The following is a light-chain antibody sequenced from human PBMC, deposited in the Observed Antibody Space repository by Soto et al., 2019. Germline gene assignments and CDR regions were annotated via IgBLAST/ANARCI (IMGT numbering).Light chain of an antibody. V-gene: IGKV1-39*01. CDR1: ESISRH. CDR3: PQSYSPLSIT. CDR2: AAS. Sequence: DIQMTQSPSSLSASVGDRVTITCRASESISRHLNWYQQKPGKAPKLLIYAASSLQNGVPSRFSCGGSGTDFTLTISNLQPEDFETYYWPQSYSPLSITFGQGTRLEIK. J-gene: IGKJ5*01.